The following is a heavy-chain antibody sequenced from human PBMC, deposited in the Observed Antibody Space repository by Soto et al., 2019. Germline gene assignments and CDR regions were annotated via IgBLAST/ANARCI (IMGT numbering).Heavy chain of an antibody. D-gene: IGHD3-22*01. CDR3: ARGRIGRGYSHFDY. CDR2: IDYSGRT. V-gene: IGHV4-30-4*01. J-gene: IGHJ4*02. CDR1: GVSISSGDFY. Sequence: QVQLQESGTGLAKPSQTLSLTCTVSGVSISSGDFYWSWIRQPPGKGLEWIGYIDYSGRTNYNPSLKSRTTMSVDTSKNQFSLKLTSVTAADTAVYYCARGRIGRGYSHFDYWGQGTLVTVSS.